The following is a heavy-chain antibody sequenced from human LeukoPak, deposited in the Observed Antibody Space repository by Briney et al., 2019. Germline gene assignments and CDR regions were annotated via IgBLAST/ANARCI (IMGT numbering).Heavy chain of an antibody. CDR3: ARYLAEGIATWGYFDY. D-gene: IGHD6-13*01. J-gene: IGHJ4*02. Sequence: SVKVSCKASGGTFSSYAISWVRQAPGQGLEWMGGIIPIFGTANYAQKFQGRVTITADESTSTAYMELSSLRSEDTAVYYCARYLAEGIATWGYFDYWGQGTLVTFSS. CDR2: IIPIFGTA. CDR1: GGTFSSYA. V-gene: IGHV1-69*13.